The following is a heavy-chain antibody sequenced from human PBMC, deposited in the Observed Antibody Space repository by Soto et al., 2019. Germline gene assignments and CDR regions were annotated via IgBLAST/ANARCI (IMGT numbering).Heavy chain of an antibody. D-gene: IGHD4-17*01. CDR1: GFTFTNSA. J-gene: IGHJ2*01. Sequence: SVKVSCKASGFTFTNSAVQWVRQSVGQRLDGIGWIVVGSGNTSYAQKFQERVTITRDMSTSTAYMELSSLRSEDTAVYYCAAAPTGYWYFDLWGRGTLVTVSS. V-gene: IGHV1-58*01. CDR2: IVVGSGNT. CDR3: AAAPTGYWYFDL.